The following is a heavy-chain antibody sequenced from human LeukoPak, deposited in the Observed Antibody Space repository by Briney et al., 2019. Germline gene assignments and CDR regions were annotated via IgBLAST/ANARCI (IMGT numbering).Heavy chain of an antibody. D-gene: IGHD6-13*01. Sequence: ASVKVSCKASGDTFSSYAISWVRQAPGQGLEWMGGIIPIFGTANYAQKFQGRVTITADESTSTAYMELSSLRSEDTAVYYCARAVLAADQPIDYWGQGTLVTVSS. J-gene: IGHJ4*02. CDR2: IIPIFGTA. V-gene: IGHV1-69*13. CDR3: ARAVLAADQPIDY. CDR1: GDTFSSYA.